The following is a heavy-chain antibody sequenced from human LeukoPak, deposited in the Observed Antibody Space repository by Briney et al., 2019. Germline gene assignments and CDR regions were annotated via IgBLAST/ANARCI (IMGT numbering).Heavy chain of an antibody. V-gene: IGHV1-69*06. CDR1: GYTFTIYY. D-gene: IGHD6-13*01. J-gene: IGHJ6*03. CDR3: ARLAAYWGYYYYYMDV. CDR2: IIPIFGTA. Sequence: ASVKVSCKASGYTFTIYYIHWVRQAPGQGLEWMGGIIPIFGTANYAQKFQGRVTITADKSTSTAYMELSSLRSEDTAVYYCARLAAYWGYYYYYMDVWGKGTTVTVSS.